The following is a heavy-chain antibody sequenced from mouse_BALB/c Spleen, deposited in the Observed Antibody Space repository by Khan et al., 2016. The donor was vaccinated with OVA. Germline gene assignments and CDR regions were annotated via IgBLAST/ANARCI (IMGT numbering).Heavy chain of an antibody. CDR1: GYTFTNYG. J-gene: IGHJ4*01. CDR3: AKPPYFSYTLDY. Sequence: QIQLVQSGPELKKPGETVKISCKASGYTFTNYGMNWVQQSPGKALKWMGWINTYTGEPTYADDFKGRFASSLESSASTAYLQINNLKNEDTATYFCAKPPYFSYTLDYWGQGTSVTVSS. V-gene: IGHV9-3-1*01. CDR2: INTYTGEP. D-gene: IGHD2-10*01.